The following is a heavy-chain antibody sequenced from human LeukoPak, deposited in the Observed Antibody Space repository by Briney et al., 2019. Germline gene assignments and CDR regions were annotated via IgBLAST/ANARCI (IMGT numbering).Heavy chain of an antibody. CDR1: TYTFTDNF. Sequence: VASVKVSCKASTYTFTDNFIHCVGQAPGQGAQWMGWINPNSGDTHYTRNFQDRVTLTRDTSLSTAYMELTSLRSDDTAMYYCARENSFGSGSYIFDSWGQGTLVTVSS. CDR3: ARENSFGSGSYIFDS. D-gene: IGHD3-10*01. J-gene: IGHJ4*02. CDR2: INPNSGDT. V-gene: IGHV1-2*02.